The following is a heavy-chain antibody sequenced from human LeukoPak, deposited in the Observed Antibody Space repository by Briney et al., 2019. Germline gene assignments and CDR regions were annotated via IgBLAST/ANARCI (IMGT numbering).Heavy chain of an antibody. CDR3: AKDRPNFHENSGHYYRRDGDS. V-gene: IGHV3-48*01. D-gene: IGHD3-22*01. CDR2: ISSSSSTI. Sequence: GGSLRLSCAASGFTFSSYSMNWVRQAPGKGLEWVSYISSSSSTIYYADSVKGRFTISRDNAKNSLYLQMNSLTAEDTAIYYCAKDRPNFHENSGHYYRRDGDSWGQGTLVTVSS. CDR1: GFTFSSYS. J-gene: IGHJ5*01.